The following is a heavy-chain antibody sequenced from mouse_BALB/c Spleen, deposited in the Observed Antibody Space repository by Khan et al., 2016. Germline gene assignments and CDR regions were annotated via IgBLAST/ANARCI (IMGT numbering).Heavy chain of an antibody. V-gene: IGHV1-87*01. CDR2: IYPGDGDT. CDR3: ADALFVY. CDR1: GYTSANYW. Sequence: VQLQESGAELARPGASVRLSCKASGYTSANYWMQWVKQRPEQGLEWIGSIYPGDGDTRYSQKFKDKATLTADKSSSSAYTHLRSVASEDSAVYYCADALFVYWGQGTLVTVSA. J-gene: IGHJ3*01.